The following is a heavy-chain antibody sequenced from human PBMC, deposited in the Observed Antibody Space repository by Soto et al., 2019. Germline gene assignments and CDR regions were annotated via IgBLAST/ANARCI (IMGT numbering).Heavy chain of an antibody. CDR2: ISYDGSNK. J-gene: IGHJ3*02. CDR3: AKEEHIVVVVPDAFDI. V-gene: IGHV3-30*18. CDR1: GFTFSSYG. Sequence: QVQLVESGGGVVQPGRSLRLSCAASGFTFSSYGMHWVRQAPGKGLEWVAVISYDGSNKYYADSVKGRFTISRNNSKNTLYLQMNSLRAEDTAVYYCAKEEHIVVVVPDAFDIWGQGTMVTVSS. D-gene: IGHD2-15*01.